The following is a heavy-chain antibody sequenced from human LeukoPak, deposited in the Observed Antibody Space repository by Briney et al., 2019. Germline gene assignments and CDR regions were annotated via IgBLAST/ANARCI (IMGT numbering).Heavy chain of an antibody. CDR2: ISSNGGSI. J-gene: IGHJ3*02. D-gene: IGHD1-7*01. CDR1: GFTFSYYA. Sequence: GGSLRLSCAASGFTFSYYAMHWVRQAPGQGLEYVSAISSNGGSIYYANSVKGRFTISRDNSKNTLYLQIGSLRAEDMAVYYCARVDHAGITSGPSDIWGQGTMVTVSS. V-gene: IGHV3-64*01. CDR3: ARVDHAGITSGPSDI.